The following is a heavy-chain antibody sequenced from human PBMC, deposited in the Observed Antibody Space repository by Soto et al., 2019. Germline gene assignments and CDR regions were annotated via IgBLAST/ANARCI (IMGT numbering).Heavy chain of an antibody. Sequence: SETLSLTCAVYGGSFSGSYWNWIRQPPGKGLEWIGEINHSGSTNYTSSLKSRVTISVDTSKNQFSLKLSSVTAADTAVYYCARAINYYDSSGYYYVYYYYGMDVWGQGTTVTVSS. CDR3: ARAINYYDSSGYYYVYYYYGMDV. D-gene: IGHD3-22*01. CDR2: INHSGST. CDR1: GGSFSGSY. V-gene: IGHV4-34*01. J-gene: IGHJ6*02.